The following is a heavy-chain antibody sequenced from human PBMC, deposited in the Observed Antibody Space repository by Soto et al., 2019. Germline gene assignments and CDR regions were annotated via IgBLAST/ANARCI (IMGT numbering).Heavy chain of an antibody. V-gene: IGHV3-48*01. Sequence: GGSLRLSCAASGFTFSSYSMNWVRQAPGKGLEWVSYISSSSSTIYYADSVKGRFTISRDNAKNSLYLQMNSLRAEDTAVYYCARHPERIAATQWFYPWGQGTLVTVSS. CDR1: GFTFSSYS. CDR2: ISSSSSTI. CDR3: ARHPERIAATQWFYP. D-gene: IGHD6-13*01. J-gene: IGHJ5*02.